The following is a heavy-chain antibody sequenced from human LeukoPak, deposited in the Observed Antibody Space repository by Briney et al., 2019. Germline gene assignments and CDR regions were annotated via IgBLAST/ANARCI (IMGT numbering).Heavy chain of an antibody. Sequence: PVRSLRLSCEVSGFAFSAYWMSWVRQAPGKGLEWVSRITIDGSDSGYADPVKGRFTVSRDNAKNTLYLQMNSLRVEDTAMYYYATSKDGLGDYWGRGTLVSVSS. CDR1: GFAFSAYW. D-gene: IGHD3/OR15-3a*01. CDR2: ITIDGSDS. J-gene: IGHJ4*02. V-gene: IGHV3-74*01. CDR3: ATSKDGLGDY.